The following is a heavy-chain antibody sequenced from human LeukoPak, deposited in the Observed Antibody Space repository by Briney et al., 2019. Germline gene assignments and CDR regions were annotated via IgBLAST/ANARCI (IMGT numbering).Heavy chain of an antibody. D-gene: IGHD1-26*01. V-gene: IGHV4-4*07. CDR2: IYTSGST. CDR3: ARDGGVGATPYFDY. J-gene: IGHJ4*02. CDR1: GGSISSYY. Sequence: SETQSLTCTVSGGSISSYYWSWIRQPAGKGLEWIGRIYTSGSTNYNPSLKSRVTMSVDTSKNQFSLKLSSVTAADTAVYYCARDGGVGATPYFDYWGQGTLVTVSS.